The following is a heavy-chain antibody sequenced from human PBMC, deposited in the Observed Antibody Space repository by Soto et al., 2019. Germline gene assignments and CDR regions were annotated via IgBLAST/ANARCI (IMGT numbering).Heavy chain of an antibody. Sequence: SETLSLTCTVSGGSISSGGYYWSWIRQHPGKGLEWIGYIYYSGSTYYNPSLKSRVTISVDTSKNQFSLKLSSVTAADTAVYYCVRVLKFCCSGRSFYLRGQGYQGAFDIWHQGTMVTV. CDR1: GGSISSGGYY. CDR3: VRVLKFCCSGRSFYLRGQGYQGAFDI. D-gene: IGHD2-15*01. J-gene: IGHJ3*02. V-gene: IGHV4-31*03. CDR2: IYYSGST.